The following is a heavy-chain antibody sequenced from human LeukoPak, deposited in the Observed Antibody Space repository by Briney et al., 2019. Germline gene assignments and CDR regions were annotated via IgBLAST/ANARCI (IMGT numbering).Heavy chain of an antibody. CDR1: GFTFSNAW. D-gene: IGHD4-17*01. CDR2: IKSKTDGGTT. CDR3: TTNTVTKSGFVY. V-gene: IGHV3-15*01. J-gene: IGHJ4*02. Sequence: PGGSLRLSCAASGFTFSNAWMSWVRQAPGKGLEWVGRIKSKTDGGTTDHAVPVKGRFTISRDDSKNTLYLQMNSLKTEDTAVYYCTTNTVTKSGFVYWGQGTLVTVSS.